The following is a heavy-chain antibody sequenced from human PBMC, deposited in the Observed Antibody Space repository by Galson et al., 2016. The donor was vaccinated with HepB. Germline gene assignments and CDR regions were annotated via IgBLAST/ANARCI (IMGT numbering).Heavy chain of an antibody. CDR3: ARRGGSVGATSFDL. J-gene: IGHJ5*02. V-gene: IGHV4-39*01. CDR1: GVSISVNKW. CDR2: VFYSGTT. Sequence: ETLSLTCAVSGVSISVNKWWSWVRQSPGKGLEWIGSVFYSGTTYYNPSLKSRLTISVDTSKNQFSLKLTSVTAADTSVYYCARRGGSVGATSFDLWGQGTLVIVSS. D-gene: IGHD1-26*01.